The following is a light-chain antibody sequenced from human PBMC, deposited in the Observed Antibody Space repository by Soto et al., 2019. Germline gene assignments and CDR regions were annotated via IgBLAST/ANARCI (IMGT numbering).Light chain of an antibody. CDR2: GAS. Sequence: ENVLTQSPGTLSLSPGERATLSCRASQSVSRNYLAWYQQKPGQAPRLLIYGASSRATGIPDRFRGSGSGTDFTLTISRLEPEDFAVYYCQQYGGAPYAFGQGTKLEIK. V-gene: IGKV3-20*01. CDR3: QQYGGAPYA. J-gene: IGKJ2*01. CDR1: QSVSRNY.